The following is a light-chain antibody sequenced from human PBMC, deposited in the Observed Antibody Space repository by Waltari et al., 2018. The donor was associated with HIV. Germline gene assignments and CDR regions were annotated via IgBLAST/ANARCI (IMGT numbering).Light chain of an antibody. J-gene: IGLJ3*02. CDR3: QSYDNSLSGLV. CDR1: SSHSGPRYD. Sequence: QSVLTQPPSVSGAPGQRVSIPCTGSSSHSGPRYDVPWYQQLPGTAPKLLIYRNNNRPSGVPDRFSGSKSGTSASLAITGLQPEDEADYYCQSYDNSLSGLVFGGGTKLTVL. V-gene: IGLV1-40*01. CDR2: RNN.